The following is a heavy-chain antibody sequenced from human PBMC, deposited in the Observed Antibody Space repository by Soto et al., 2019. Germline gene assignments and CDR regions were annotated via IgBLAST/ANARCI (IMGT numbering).Heavy chain of an antibody. Sequence: SETLSLTCTVSGGSVSSGSYYWSWIRQPPGKGLEWIGYIYYSGSTNHNPSLKSRVTISVDTSKNQFSLKLSSVTAADTAVYYCARGRGYCSSTSCYGWGTYYYYGMDVWGQGTTVTVSS. CDR3: ARGRGYCSSTSCYGWGTYYYYGMDV. V-gene: IGHV4-61*01. D-gene: IGHD2-2*01. CDR1: GGSVSSGSYY. J-gene: IGHJ6*02. CDR2: IYYSGST.